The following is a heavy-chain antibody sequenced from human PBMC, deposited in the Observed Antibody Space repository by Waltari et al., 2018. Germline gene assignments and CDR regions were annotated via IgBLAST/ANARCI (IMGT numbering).Heavy chain of an antibody. CDR2: IAYDGRNK. J-gene: IGHJ4*02. CDR1: GFNFKHYG. D-gene: IGHD3-10*01. V-gene: IGHV3-30*18. CDR3: AKDGRAWFGSGISHFES. Sequence: QVQLVESGGGVVQPGKSVRLSCAASGFNFKHYGMHWVRQAPGKGLEWVAVIAYDGRNKFYVDAVKGRFSISRDDSKTTVYLQMNDLRPEDTVTYYCAKDGRAWFGSGISHFESWGQGTLVTVSS.